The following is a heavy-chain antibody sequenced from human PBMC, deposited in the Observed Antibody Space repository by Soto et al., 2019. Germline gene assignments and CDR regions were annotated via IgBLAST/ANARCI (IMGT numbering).Heavy chain of an antibody. D-gene: IGHD3-16*01. V-gene: IGHV1-8*02. CDR3: ARMASFGTLNWFDP. CDR1: GYTFINYD. J-gene: IGHJ5*02. Sequence: GASVKVSCKASGYTFINYDISWVRQATGQGLEWMGWMNPGSGKTGYANKFQGRVTMTRDASTSTAHLELSSLTSEDTAVYYCARMASFGTLNWFDPWGQGNLVTVSS. CDR2: MNPGSGKT.